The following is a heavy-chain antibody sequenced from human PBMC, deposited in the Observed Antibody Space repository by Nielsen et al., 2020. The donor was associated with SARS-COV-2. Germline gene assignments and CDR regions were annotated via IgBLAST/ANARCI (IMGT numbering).Heavy chain of an antibody. V-gene: IGHV3-9*01. D-gene: IGHD1-26*01. CDR1: GFTFDDYA. J-gene: IGHJ4*02. Sequence: SLKISCAASGFTFDDYAMHWVRQAPGKGLEWVSGISWNSGSIGYADPVKGRFTISRDNAKNSLYLQMNSLRAEDTAVYYCVRDTGAWDFDYWGQGTLITVSS. CDR2: ISWNSGSI. CDR3: VRDTGAWDFDY.